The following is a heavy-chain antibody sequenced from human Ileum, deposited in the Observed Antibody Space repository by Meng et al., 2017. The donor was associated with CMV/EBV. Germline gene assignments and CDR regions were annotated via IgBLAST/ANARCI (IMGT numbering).Heavy chain of an antibody. CDR3: ARVGPFRGGMDV. CDR2: IYSSGSSS. Sequence: GGSLRLSCAASGFTFRDYAMTWVRQAPGKGLEWVSLIYSSGSSSYYADSMKGRFTVSRDNSKNTLYLEMNSLRVEDTAVYYCARVGPFRGGMDVWGQGTTVTVSS. J-gene: IGHJ6*02. CDR1: GFTFRDYA. V-gene: IGHV3-23*03.